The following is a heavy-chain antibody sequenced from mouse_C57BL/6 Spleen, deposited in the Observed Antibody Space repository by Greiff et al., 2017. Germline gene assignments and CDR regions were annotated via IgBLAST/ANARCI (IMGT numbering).Heavy chain of an antibody. CDR1: GYTFTSYW. Sequence: QVQLQQPGAELVRPGSSVKLSCKASGYTFTSYWMDWVKQRPGQGLEWIGNIYPSDSETHYNQTFKDKATLTVDKSSSTAYMQLSSLTSEDSADYYCATRGGTTMDYGGQGTSVTVSS. CDR2: IYPSDSET. CDR3: ATRGGTTMDY. V-gene: IGHV1-61*01. D-gene: IGHD4-1*01. J-gene: IGHJ4*01.